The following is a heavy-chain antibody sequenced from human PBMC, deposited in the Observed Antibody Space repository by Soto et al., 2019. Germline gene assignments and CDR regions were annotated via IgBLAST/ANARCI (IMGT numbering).Heavy chain of an antibody. Sequence: EVPLLESGGGLVQPGGSLRLSCAASGFTFSSYAMSWVRQAPGKGLEWVSAISGSGGSTYYADSVKDRFTISRDNSKNTLYLQMNSLRAEDTAVYYCAKAPTNYGSGSYYYYWGQGTLVTVSS. CDR2: ISGSGGST. V-gene: IGHV3-23*01. J-gene: IGHJ4*02. CDR1: GFTFSSYA. CDR3: AKAPTNYGSGSYYYY. D-gene: IGHD3-10*01.